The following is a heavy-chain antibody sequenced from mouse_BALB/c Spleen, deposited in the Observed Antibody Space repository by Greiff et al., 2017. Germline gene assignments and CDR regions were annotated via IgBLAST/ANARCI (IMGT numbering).Heavy chain of an antibody. Sequence: QVQLQQPGAELVKPGASVKMSCKASGYTFTSYWMHWVKQRPGQGLEWIGVIDPSDSYTSYNQKFKGKATLTVDTSSSTAYMQLSSLTSEDSAVYYCTRLDGYYVYFDVWGAGTTVTVSS. J-gene: IGHJ1*01. CDR1: GYTFTSYW. D-gene: IGHD2-3*01. CDR3: TRLDGYYVYFDV. V-gene: IGHV1S127*01. CDR2: IDPSDSYT.